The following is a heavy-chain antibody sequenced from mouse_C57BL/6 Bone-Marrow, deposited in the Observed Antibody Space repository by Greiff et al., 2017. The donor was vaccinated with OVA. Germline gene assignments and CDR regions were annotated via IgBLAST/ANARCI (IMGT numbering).Heavy chain of an antibody. Sequence: VQLQQSGPELVKPGASVKISCKASGYAFSSSWMNWVKQRPGKGLEWIGRIYPGDGDTNYNGKFKGKAPLTADKSSSTAYMQRSSLTSEDSAVYVWARSWWYDGSSSYYFDYWGQGTTLTVSS. CDR3: ARSWWYDGSSSYYFDY. CDR1: GYAFSSSW. D-gene: IGHD1-1*01. CDR2: IYPGDGDT. J-gene: IGHJ2*01. V-gene: IGHV1-82*01.